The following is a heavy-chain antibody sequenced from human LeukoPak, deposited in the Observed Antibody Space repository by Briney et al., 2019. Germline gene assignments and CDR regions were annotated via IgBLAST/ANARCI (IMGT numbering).Heavy chain of an antibody. CDR3: ARAVGSSGPYNWFDP. D-gene: IGHD3-22*01. CDR2: IYHSGST. J-gene: IGHJ5*02. CDR1: GGSISNYY. V-gene: IGHV4-59*12. Sequence: SETLSLTCTVSGGSISNYYWSWIRQPPGKGLEWIGYIYHSGSTYYNPSLKSRVTISVDRSKNQFSLKLSSVTAADTAVYYCARAVGSSGPYNWFDPWGQGTLVTVSS.